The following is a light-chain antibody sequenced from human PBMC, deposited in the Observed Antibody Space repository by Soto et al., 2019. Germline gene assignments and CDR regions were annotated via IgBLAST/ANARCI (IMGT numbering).Light chain of an antibody. CDR2: AAS. CDR3: QQYYSYPRT. Sequence: MMQSPATLSVSPGEGATLSCRASQGIGDTLAWYQQKPGKAPKLLIYAASTLQSGVPSRFSGSGSGTDFTLTISCLQSEDFATYYCQQYYSYPRTFGQGTKVDIK. V-gene: IGKV1-8*01. CDR1: QGIGDT. J-gene: IGKJ1*01.